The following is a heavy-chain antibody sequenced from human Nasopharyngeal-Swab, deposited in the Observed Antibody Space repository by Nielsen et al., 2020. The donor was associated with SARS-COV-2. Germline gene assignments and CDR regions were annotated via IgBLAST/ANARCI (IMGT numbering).Heavy chain of an antibody. CDR3: ARRRSSGWYSDAFDI. V-gene: IGHV5-51*01. CDR2: IYPGYSDT. J-gene: IGHJ3*02. Sequence: GESLKISCKGSGYSFTSYWIGWVRQMPGKGLEWMGIIYPGYSDTRYSPSFQGQVTISADKSISTAYLQWSSLKASATAMYYCARRRSSGWYSDAFDIWGQGTMVTVSS. D-gene: IGHD6-19*01. CDR1: GYSFTSYW.